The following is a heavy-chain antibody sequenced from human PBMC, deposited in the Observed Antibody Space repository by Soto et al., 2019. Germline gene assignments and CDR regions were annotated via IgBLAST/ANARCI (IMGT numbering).Heavy chain of an antibody. D-gene: IGHD4-17*01. Sequence: QVQLQQSGPGLVKPSQTLSLTCAISGDSVSSNSATWNWIRQSPSRGLEWLGKTYYRSNWYNDYAESVKSRITINPDTSKTQFSLQLNSVTPEDTAVYYCAGSMRTTGTSGGMDVWGQGTTVTVSS. CDR2: TYYRSNWYN. V-gene: IGHV6-1*01. CDR3: AGSMRTTGTSGGMDV. CDR1: GDSVSSNSAT. J-gene: IGHJ6*02.